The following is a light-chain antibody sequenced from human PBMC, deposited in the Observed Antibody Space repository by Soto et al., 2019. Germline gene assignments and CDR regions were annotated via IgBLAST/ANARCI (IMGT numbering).Light chain of an antibody. CDR2: EVT. CDR1: SSDVGGYNY. CDR3: SSDTTSNTWV. J-gene: IGLJ3*02. V-gene: IGLV2-14*01. Sequence: QSALTQPASVSGFPGQSITISCTATSSDVGGYNYVSWYQQHPGKAPKLMIYEVTDRPSGISNRFSGSKSGNTSSLSISGLQADDEADYYCSSDTTSNTWVFGGGTKLTVL.